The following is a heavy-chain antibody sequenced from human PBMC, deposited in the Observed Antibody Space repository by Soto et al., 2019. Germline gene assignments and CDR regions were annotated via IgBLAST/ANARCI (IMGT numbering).Heavy chain of an antibody. Sequence: PSETLSLTCAVYGGSFSGYYGSWIRQPPGKGLEWIGEINHSGSTNYNPSLKSRVTISVDTSKNQLTLKLSSVTAADTAVYSCARAGDDGSGSFYWGQGTLVTVSS. J-gene: IGHJ4*02. V-gene: IGHV4-34*01. D-gene: IGHD3-10*01. CDR2: INHSGST. CDR1: GGSFSGYY. CDR3: ARAGDDGSGSFY.